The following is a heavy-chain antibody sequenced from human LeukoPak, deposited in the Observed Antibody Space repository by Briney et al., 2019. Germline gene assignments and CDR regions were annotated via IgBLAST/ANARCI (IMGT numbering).Heavy chain of an antibody. CDR3: ARGLGMTGRDGMDV. V-gene: IGHV1-8*01. J-gene: IGHJ6*02. D-gene: IGHD1-20*01. Sequence: ASVKVSCKASGYTFTSYDINWVRQATGQGLEWMGWMNPYSGNTGYAQKFQGRVTMTRNTSISTAYMELSSLRSEDTAVYYCARGLGMTGRDGMDVWGQGTTVTVSS. CDR1: GYTFTSYD. CDR2: MNPYSGNT.